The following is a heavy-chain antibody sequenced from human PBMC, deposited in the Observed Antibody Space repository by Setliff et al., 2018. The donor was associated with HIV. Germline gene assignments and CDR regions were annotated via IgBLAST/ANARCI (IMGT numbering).Heavy chain of an antibody. CDR1: GFTFSSYG. J-gene: IGHJ6*03. V-gene: IGHV3-7*01. D-gene: IGHD2-2*01. CDR2: IKKDGREK. CDR3: ATQPPAALSYYYYYMDV. Sequence: GGSLRLSCAASGFTFSSYGMHWVRQAPGKGLEWVATIKKDGREKYYVDSVKGRFTISRDNAKNSLYLQMNSLRAEDTAVYYCATQPPAALSYYYYYMDVWGKGTTVTVSS.